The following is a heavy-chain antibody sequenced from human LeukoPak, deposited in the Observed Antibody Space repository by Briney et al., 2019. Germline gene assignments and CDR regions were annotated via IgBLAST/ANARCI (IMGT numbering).Heavy chain of an antibody. J-gene: IGHJ6*02. V-gene: IGHV3-33*01. Sequence: GGSLRLSCAASGFAFSSYGMHWVRQPPGKGLEWVAVIWYDGSNKYCADSVKGRFTISRDNSKNTLYLQMNSLRADDTAVYYCARGPYYGGPGDYYYGMDVWGQGTTVTVSS. CDR1: GFAFSSYG. CDR3: ARGPYYGGPGDYYYGMDV. CDR2: IWYDGSNK. D-gene: IGHD4-23*01.